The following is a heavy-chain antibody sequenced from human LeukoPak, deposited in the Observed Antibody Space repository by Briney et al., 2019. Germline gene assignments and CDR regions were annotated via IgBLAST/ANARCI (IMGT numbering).Heavy chain of an antibody. CDR2: IYDSGRT. V-gene: IGHV4-59*12. J-gene: IGHJ4*02. Sequence: SETLSLTCTVSGDSISSYYWSWIRQPPGKGLEWIAYIYDSGRTDYNPSLKSRVTISVDTSKNQFSLKLSSVTAADTAVYYCARDTYYYDSSGPKYDYWGQGTLVTVSS. CDR1: GDSISSYY. CDR3: ARDTYYYDSSGPKYDY. D-gene: IGHD3-22*01.